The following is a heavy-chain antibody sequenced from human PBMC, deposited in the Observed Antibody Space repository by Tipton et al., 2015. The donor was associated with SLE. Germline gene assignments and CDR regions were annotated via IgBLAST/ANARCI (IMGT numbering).Heavy chain of an antibody. CDR1: GGSISSSGYY. Sequence: TLSLTCTVSGGSISSSGYYWGWIRQPPGKGLEWIGSIFYGGRTYYNPSLKSRVTISVDTSKNQFSLKLSSVTAADTAVYCCATQGITFGGVIAHDAFDIWRQGTMVTVSS. V-gene: IGHV4-39*01. D-gene: IGHD3-16*02. CDR2: IFYGGRT. J-gene: IGHJ3*02. CDR3: ATQGITFGGVIAHDAFDI.